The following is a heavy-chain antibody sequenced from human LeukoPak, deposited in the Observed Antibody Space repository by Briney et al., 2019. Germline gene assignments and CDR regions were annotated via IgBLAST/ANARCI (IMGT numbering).Heavy chain of an antibody. V-gene: IGHV1-69*04. CDR2: IIPILGIA. Sequence: SVTVSCKASGGTFSSYTISWVRQAPGQGLEWMGRIIPILGIANYAQKFQGRVTITADKSTSTAYMELSSLRSEDTAVYYCAREGITMVRGFYYGMDVWGQGTTVTVSS. D-gene: IGHD3-10*01. J-gene: IGHJ6*02. CDR3: AREGITMVRGFYYGMDV. CDR1: GGTFSSYT.